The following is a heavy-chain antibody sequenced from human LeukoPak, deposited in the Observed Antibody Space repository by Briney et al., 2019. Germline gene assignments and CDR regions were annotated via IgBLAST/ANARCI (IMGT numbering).Heavy chain of an antibody. J-gene: IGHJ3*02. Sequence: GGPLRLPCAASGFTFSSYSMNWVRQAPGKRLEWISYISGTSSIMYYTRAVKGRFTISRDNGKYSLYLQMNSLRDDDTAVYFCARGTWDGDRTFDIWGQGAMVTVSS. V-gene: IGHV3-48*02. CDR2: ISGTSSIM. CDR1: GFTFSSYS. CDR3: ARGTWDGDRTFDI. D-gene: IGHD5-24*01.